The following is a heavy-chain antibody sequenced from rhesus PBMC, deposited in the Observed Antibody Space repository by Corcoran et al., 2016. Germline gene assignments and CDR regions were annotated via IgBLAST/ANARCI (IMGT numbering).Heavy chain of an antibody. J-gene: IGHJ4*01. CDR3: LRSGWSGF. V-gene: IGHV4-127*01. CDR1: GYSIISGHG. Sequence: QVQLQESGPGLVKPSETLSLTCAVSGYSIISGHGWGWIRQPPGRGLEWSGKSFGRTVTTAYHPPLYSRVAVSKDTAKNQVSLRQASVPAADTAVYYFLRSGWSGFWGQGVLVTVSS. CDR2: SFGRTVTT. D-gene: IGHD6S26*01.